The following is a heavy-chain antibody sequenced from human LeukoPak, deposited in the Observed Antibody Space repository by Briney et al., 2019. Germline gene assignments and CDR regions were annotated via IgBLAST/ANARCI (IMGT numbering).Heavy chain of an antibody. J-gene: IGHJ4*02. CDR2: ISAYNGNT. CDR1: GYTFTSYG. CDR3: ARDRDPWSIAAAVAY. D-gene: IGHD6-13*01. Sequence: ASVKVSCKASGYTFTSYGISWVRQAPGQGLEWMGWISAYNGNTNYAQKLQGRVTMTTDTSTSTAYMELRSLRSDDTAVYYCARDRDPWSIAAAVAYWGQGTLVTVSS. V-gene: IGHV1-18*01.